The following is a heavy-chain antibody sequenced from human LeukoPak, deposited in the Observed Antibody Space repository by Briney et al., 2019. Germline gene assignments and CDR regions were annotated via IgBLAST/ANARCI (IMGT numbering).Heavy chain of an antibody. CDR2: IKQDGSEK. CDR3: AREGGAYAKQGKLTKIDY. V-gene: IGHV3-7*01. D-gene: IGHD2-21*01. Sequence: QPGGSLRLSCAASGFTFTSYWMSWVRQAPGKRLEWVANIKQDGSEKYYVDSVKGRFTISRDNAKNSLYLQMNSLRAEDTAVYYCAREGGAYAKQGKLTKIDYWGQGTLVTVSS. J-gene: IGHJ4*02. CDR1: GFTFTSYW.